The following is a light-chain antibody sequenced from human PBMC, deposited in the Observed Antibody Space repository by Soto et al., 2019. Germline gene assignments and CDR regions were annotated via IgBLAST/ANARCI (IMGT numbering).Light chain of an antibody. CDR2: GVS. V-gene: IGKV3-20*01. CDR1: QSVSRNY. CDR3: QQYGDLPIT. Sequence: EIVLTQSPDTLSLSPGEGATLSCRASQSVSRNYFAWHQQKPGQAPRLLISGVSSRAIGISGRFSGSGSGTDFTLTISRLEPEDSAVYYCQQYGDLPITFGRGTRLEIK. J-gene: IGKJ5*01.